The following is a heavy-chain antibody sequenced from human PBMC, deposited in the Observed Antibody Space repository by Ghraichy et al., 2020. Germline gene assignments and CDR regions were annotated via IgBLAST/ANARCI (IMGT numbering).Heavy chain of an antibody. D-gene: IGHD2-15*01. CDR1: GFTFSNYA. V-gene: IGHV3-23*01. CDR3: AKSVGGYCSDAVSRIPKCPPDY. J-gene: IGHJ4*02. Sequence: GGSLRLSCAASGFTFSNYAMGWVRQAPGKGLEWVSTIGGGGDRINYADSVQGRFTISRDNSKNTLYLQMNSLRAEDTAVYYCAKSVGGYCSDAVSRIPKCPPDYWGQGTLVTVSS. CDR2: IGGGGDRI.